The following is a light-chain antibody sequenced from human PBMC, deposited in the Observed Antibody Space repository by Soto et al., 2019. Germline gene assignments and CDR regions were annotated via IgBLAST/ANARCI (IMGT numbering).Light chain of an antibody. J-gene: IGKJ3*01. CDR1: HDITNY. Sequence: DIQMTQSPSSLSASVGDRVTITCRASHDITNYLAWYQQKPGKVPKLLIYAASTLQSGVPSRFSGSGSGTDFTLTISSLQPEDAATYLCQKCSGPPPFTLGPGTKVDIK. CDR3: QKCSGPPPFT. CDR2: AAS. V-gene: IGKV1-27*01.